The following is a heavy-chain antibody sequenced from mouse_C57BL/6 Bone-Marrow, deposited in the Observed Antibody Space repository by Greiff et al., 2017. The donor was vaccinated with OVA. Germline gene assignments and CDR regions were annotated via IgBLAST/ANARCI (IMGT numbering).Heavy chain of an antibody. CDR3: ASGGDDYFSYWYFDV. Sequence: VQLQQSGAELARPGASVKLSCKASGYTFTSYGISWVKQRTGQGLEWIGEIYPRSGNTYYNEKFKGKATLTADKSSSTAYMELRSLTSEDSAVYFCASGGDDYFSYWYFDVWGTGTTVTVSS. CDR2: IYPRSGNT. CDR1: GYTFTSYG. V-gene: IGHV1-81*01. J-gene: IGHJ1*03. D-gene: IGHD2-4*01.